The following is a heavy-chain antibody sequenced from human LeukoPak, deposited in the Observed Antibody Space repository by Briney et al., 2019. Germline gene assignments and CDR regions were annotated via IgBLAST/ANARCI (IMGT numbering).Heavy chain of an antibody. CDR3: AKGSGNGYGSGPFDY. CDR1: GGSFSGYY. CDR2: ISTDAGET. J-gene: IGHJ4*02. V-gene: IGHV3-23*01. Sequence: PSETLSLTCAVYGGSFSGYYWSWVRQAPGKGLEWVSAISTDAGETHYADSVKGRFTISRDNSKNTVSLQMSSLRAEDTALYYCAKGSGNGYGSGPFDYWGQGTLVTVSS. D-gene: IGHD3-10*01.